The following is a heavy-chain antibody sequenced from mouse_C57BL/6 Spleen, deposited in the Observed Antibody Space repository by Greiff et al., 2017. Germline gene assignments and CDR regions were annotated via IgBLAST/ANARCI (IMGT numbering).Heavy chain of an antibody. D-gene: IGHD1-1*01. J-gene: IGHJ4*01. V-gene: IGHV8-8*01. CDR2: IWWDDDK. CDR1: GFSLSTFGMG. CDR3: ARTPSVAGDAMDY. Sequence: LQQSGPGILQPSQTLSLTCSFSGFSLSTFGMGVGWIRQPSGKGLEWLAHIWWDDDKYYNPALKSRLTISKDTSKNQVFLKIANVDTADTATYYCARTPSVAGDAMDYWGQGTSVTVSS.